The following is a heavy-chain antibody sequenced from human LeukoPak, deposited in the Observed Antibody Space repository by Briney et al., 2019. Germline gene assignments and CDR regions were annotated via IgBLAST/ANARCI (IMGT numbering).Heavy chain of an antibody. CDR3: ALRHDSSGYYYGLHAFDI. V-gene: IGHV1-2*04. D-gene: IGHD3-22*01. J-gene: IGHJ3*02. Sequence: ASVKVSCKSSGYTFTDYFLHWGRQAPGQGLEWMGCINLYTGGAHYAQKFQGWVSLTRDTSIDTAFMELSWLRSDDTAVYYCALRHDSSGYYYGLHAFDIWGQGTTVTVTS. CDR2: INLYTGGA. CDR1: GYTFTDYF.